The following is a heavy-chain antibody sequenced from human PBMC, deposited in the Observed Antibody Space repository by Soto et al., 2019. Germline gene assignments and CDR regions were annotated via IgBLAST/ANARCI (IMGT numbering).Heavy chain of an antibody. J-gene: IGHJ4*02. CDR1: GFTFSSYW. Sequence: EVQLVESGGGLVQPGGSLRLSCAASGFTFSSYWMSWVRQAPGKGLEWVANIKQDETEKYYVDSVKGRFTISRDNANNLLYLHMNSLRAEDTAVYYCARLVSAAENDYWGQGTLVTVSS. V-gene: IGHV3-7*04. D-gene: IGHD1-26*01. CDR3: ARLVSAAENDY. CDR2: IKQDETEK.